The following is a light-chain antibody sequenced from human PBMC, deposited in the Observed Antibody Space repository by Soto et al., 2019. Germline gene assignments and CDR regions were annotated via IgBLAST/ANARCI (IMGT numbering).Light chain of an antibody. J-gene: IGKJ1*01. V-gene: IGKV4-1*01. Sequence: DIVMTQSPDSLAVSLGERATINCKSSQSVLYSSNNKNYLAWYQQKPGQPPKLLIYWASTRESGVPDRFSGSGSGTDFPLTISSLQAEDGAVYYCQQDYSSPPTFGQGTKVEIK. CDR3: QQDYSSPPT. CDR1: QSVLYSSNNKNY. CDR2: WAS.